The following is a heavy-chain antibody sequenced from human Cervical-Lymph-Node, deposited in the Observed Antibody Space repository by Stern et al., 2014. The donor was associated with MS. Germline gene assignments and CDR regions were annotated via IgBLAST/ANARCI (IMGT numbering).Heavy chain of an antibody. CDR2: IIPIIGTP. J-gene: IGHJ6*02. CDR3: AANTQDNNFDSSDGDYGMNV. Sequence: VQLVESGAEVKKPGSSVKVSCKASGDAFNNYGFSWVRQAPGQGLEWMGGIIPIIGTPKYAQKFQGRITITADESTSTAYLELNSLRSEDTAVYFCAANTQDNNFDSSDGDYGMNVWGLGTTVTVSS. CDR1: GDAFNNYG. V-gene: IGHV1-69*01. D-gene: IGHD3-22*01.